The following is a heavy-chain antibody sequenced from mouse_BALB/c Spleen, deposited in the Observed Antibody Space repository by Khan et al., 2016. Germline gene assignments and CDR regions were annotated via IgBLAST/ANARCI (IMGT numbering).Heavy chain of an antibody. V-gene: IGHV1-80*01. Sequence: QVQLQQSGAELVRPGSSVKISCKASGYAFSIYWMNWVKQRPGQGLEWIGQIYSGDGDTDYNGKIKDKATLTADKSSSTAYMQLSSLTAEDYAVYFCARSGYGYDYWGQGTTLTVSS. CDR1: GYAFSIYW. J-gene: IGHJ2*01. CDR3: ARSGYGYDY. CDR2: IYSGDGDT. D-gene: IGHD2-2*01.